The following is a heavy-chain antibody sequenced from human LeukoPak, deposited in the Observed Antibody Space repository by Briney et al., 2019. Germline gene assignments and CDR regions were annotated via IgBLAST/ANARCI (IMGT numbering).Heavy chain of an antibody. J-gene: IGHJ5*02. D-gene: IGHD2-2*01. CDR1: GFTVSSNY. Sequence: GRSLRLSCAASGFTVSSNYMSWVRQAPGKGLEWVSVIYSGGSTYYADSVKGRFTISRDNSKNTLYLQMNSLRAEDTAVYYCARESRGGYCSSTSCSPYNWFDPWGQGTLVTVSS. CDR2: IYSGGST. CDR3: ARESRGGYCSSTSCSPYNWFDP. V-gene: IGHV3-66*01.